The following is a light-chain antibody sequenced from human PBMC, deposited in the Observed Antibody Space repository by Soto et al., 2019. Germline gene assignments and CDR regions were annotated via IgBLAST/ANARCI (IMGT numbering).Light chain of an antibody. CDR1: QSVSSY. J-gene: IGKJ4*01. Sequence: EIVLTQSPATLSLSPGERATLSCRASQSVSSYLAWYQQKPGQAPRLLIYDASNRATGIPARFSGSGSGTDFTLTISILEPEDFAVYYCQQRSNWPSDTFGGGTKVDIK. CDR2: DAS. CDR3: QQRSNWPSDT. V-gene: IGKV3-11*01.